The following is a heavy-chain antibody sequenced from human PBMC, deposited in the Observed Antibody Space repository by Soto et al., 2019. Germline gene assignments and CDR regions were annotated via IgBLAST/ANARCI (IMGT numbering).Heavy chain of an antibody. Sequence: GASVKVSCKASGYTFTGYYMHWVRQAPGQGLEWMGWINPNSGGTNYAQKFQGWVTMTRDTSISTAYMELSRLRPDDTAVYYCARGARSFDSSPYYYYYYGMDVWGQGTTVTVSS. CDR1: GYTFTGYY. CDR2: INPNSGGT. D-gene: IGHD3-9*01. V-gene: IGHV1-2*04. CDR3: ARGARSFDSSPYYYYYYGMDV. J-gene: IGHJ6*02.